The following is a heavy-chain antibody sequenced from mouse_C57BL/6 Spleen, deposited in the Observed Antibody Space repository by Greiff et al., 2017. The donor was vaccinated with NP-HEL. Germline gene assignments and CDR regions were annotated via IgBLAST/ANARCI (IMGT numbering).Heavy chain of an antibody. CDR3: ARSSSTMITPYAMDY. CDR2: FTMYSDAT. D-gene: IGHD2-4*01. CDR1: YFAFMASA. Sequence: LKESGAELVRPGSSVKLSCKDSYFAFMASAMHWVKQRPGHGLEWIGSFTMYSDATEYSENFKGKATLTANTSSSTAYMELSSLTSEDSAVYYCARSSSTMITPYAMDYWGQGTSVTVSS. J-gene: IGHJ4*01. V-gene: IGHV1-49*01.